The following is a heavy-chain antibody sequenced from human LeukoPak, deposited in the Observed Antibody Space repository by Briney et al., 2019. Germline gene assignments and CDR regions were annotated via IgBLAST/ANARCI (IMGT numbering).Heavy chain of an antibody. J-gene: IGHJ4*02. CDR3: ARGGVVGALDY. Sequence: PSETLSLTCTVSGGSINSYYWSWVRQAPGKGLEWVANIKQDGSERYYVDSVKGRFTISRDNAKNSLYLQMNSLRAEDTAVYYCARGGVVGALDYWGQGTLVTVSS. CDR2: IKQDGSER. CDR1: GGSINSYY. D-gene: IGHD1-26*01. V-gene: IGHV3-7*01.